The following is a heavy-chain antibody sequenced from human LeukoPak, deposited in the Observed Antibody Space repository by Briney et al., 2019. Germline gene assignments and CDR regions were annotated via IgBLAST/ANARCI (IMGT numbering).Heavy chain of an antibody. Sequence: PGGSLRLSCTASGFTFDDFGMSWVRQAPGKGLEWVSGINWNGGSTGYADSVKGRFTISRDNAKNSLYLQMNSLRAEDTALYYCARGYTYYYYMDVWGKGTTVTVSS. D-gene: IGHD2-2*02. J-gene: IGHJ6*03. CDR3: ARGYTYYYYMDV. CDR1: GFTFDDFG. V-gene: IGHV3-20*04. CDR2: INWNGGST.